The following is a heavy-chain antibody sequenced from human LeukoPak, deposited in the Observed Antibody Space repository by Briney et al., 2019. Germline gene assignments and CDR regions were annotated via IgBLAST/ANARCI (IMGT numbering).Heavy chain of an antibody. CDR3: ARGEYFGMDV. Sequence: PGGSLRLSCAASGFTVSNSYMSWVRQAPGKGLECVSVIYSGGSTYYADSVKGRFTISRDNVNNTLYLQVNSLRAEDTAVYYCARGEYFGMDVWGQGTTVTVS. J-gene: IGHJ6*02. CDR2: IYSGGST. V-gene: IGHV3-53*01. CDR1: GFTVSNSY.